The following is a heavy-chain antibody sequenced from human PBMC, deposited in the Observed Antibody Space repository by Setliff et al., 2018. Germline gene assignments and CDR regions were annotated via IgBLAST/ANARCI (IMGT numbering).Heavy chain of an antibody. D-gene: IGHD4-4*01. CDR3: ARADYIRYFYMDA. V-gene: IGHV1-69*05. Sequence: SVKVSCKASGATFSSHGISWVRQAPGQGLEWMGGTIPMFGTTEYAQKFQGRLTITTVGSTSTAYMELSSLRSEDTAVYYCARADYIRYFYMDAWGKGTTVTVSS. CDR2: TIPMFGTT. J-gene: IGHJ6*03. CDR1: GATFSSHG.